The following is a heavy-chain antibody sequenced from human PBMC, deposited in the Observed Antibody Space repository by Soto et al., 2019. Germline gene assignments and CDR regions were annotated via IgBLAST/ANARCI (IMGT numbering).Heavy chain of an antibody. V-gene: IGHV5-51*01. Sequence: GESLKISCKGSGYSFISYWIGWVRQMPGKGLEWMGIIYPGDSDTRYSPSFQGRVTISVDKSISTVYLQWSSLKASDTAMYYCVRRDDYSYYYGMDVWGQGTEVTVSS. J-gene: IGHJ6*02. CDR2: IYPGDSDT. CDR1: GYSFISYW. CDR3: VRRDDYSYYYGMDV.